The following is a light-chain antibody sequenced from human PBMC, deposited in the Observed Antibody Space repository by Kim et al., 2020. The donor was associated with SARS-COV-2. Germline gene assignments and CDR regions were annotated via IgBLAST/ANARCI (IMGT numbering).Light chain of an antibody. CDR3: QHHNTDPIT. Sequence: AYVGDSVSITCRASQNSNRWLAWYQQKPGKAPKVLIYDASTVETGVPSRFSGSGSGTEFTLTISSLQPDDFATYYCQHHNTDPITCGQGTRLEIK. CDR1: QNSNRW. V-gene: IGKV1-5*01. J-gene: IGKJ5*01. CDR2: DAS.